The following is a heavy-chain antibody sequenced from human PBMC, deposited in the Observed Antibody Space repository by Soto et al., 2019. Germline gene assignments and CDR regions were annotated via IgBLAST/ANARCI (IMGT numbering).Heavy chain of an antibody. V-gene: IGHV3-7*01. Sequence: GGSLRLSCAASGFTFSAYWMSWVRQAPGKGLEWVANIKQDGSEEYYVDSVKGRFTLSRDNAKNSLQLQMNSLRAEDTAIYFCARVAYGNGWIFDYWGQGTLVTVSS. D-gene: IGHD6-19*01. CDR3: ARVAYGNGWIFDY. J-gene: IGHJ4*01. CDR2: IKQDGSEE. CDR1: GFTFSAYW.